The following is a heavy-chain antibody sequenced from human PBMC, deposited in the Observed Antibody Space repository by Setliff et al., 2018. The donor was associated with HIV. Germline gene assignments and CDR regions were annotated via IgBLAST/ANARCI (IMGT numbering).Heavy chain of an antibody. J-gene: IGHJ4*02. V-gene: IGHV4-38-2*02. CDR3: ARGPPFAY. CDR1: GYSISSGYY. CDR2: IYHSGIT. Sequence: SETLSLTCTVSGYSISSGYYWGWIRQPPGKGLEWIGSIYHSGITYYNSSLKSRVTISVDTSRHQFSLKLTSVTADDTGIYYCARGPPFAYWGQGLLVTVSS.